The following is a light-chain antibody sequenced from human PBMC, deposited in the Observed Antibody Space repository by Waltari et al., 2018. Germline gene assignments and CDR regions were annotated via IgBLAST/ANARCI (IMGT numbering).Light chain of an antibody. CDR1: SSDIGGYTY. CDR3: ISYTSSSTLV. CDR2: EVD. J-gene: IGLJ1*01. Sequence: QSALTQPASVSGSPGQSIPIPCTGTSSDIGGYTYVPWYQQHPGKAPPLMIYEVDNRPSGISNRFSGSKSGNTASLTISGLQTEDEADYYCISYTSSSTLVFGSGTKVTVL. V-gene: IGLV2-14*01.